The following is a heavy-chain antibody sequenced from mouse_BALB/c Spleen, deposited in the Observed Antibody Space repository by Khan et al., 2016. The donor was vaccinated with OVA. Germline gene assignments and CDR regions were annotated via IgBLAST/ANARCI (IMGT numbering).Heavy chain of an antibody. CDR2: IDPFNGST. Sequence: VQLQQSGPELMKPGASVKISCKASGYSFTTYYIHWVKQSHGKSLEWIGYIDPFNGSTTYNQKFKVKATLTVDKSSSTAYMHLSSLTSEDSAVYYCAGHGTSALFAYWGQGTLVTVSA. V-gene: IGHV1S135*01. CDR1: GYSFTTYY. D-gene: IGHD1-1*01. J-gene: IGHJ3*01. CDR3: AGHGTSALFAY.